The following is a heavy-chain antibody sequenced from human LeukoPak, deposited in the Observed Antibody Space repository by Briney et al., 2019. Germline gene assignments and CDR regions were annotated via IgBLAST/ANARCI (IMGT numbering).Heavy chain of an antibody. D-gene: IGHD5-18*01. CDR1: GFTFSSYG. Sequence: GGSLRLSCAASGFTFSSYGMSWVRQAPGKGLEWVSAISGSGGSTYYADSVKGRFTISRDNSKNTLYLQMNSLRAEDTAVYYCAKPMRRIQLWSDDAFDIWGQGTMVTVSS. CDR2: ISGSGGST. CDR3: AKPMRRIQLWSDDAFDI. J-gene: IGHJ3*02. V-gene: IGHV3-23*01.